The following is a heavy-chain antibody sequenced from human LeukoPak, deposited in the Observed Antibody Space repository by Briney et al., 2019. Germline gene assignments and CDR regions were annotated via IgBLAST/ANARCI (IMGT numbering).Heavy chain of an antibody. Sequence: GGSLRLSCAASGFTFSSYGMHWVRQAPGKGLEWVAVISYDGSNKYYADSVKGRFTISRDNSKNTLYLQMNSLRAEDTAVYYCAKGPRTYSSGLLNYWGQGTLVTVPS. CDR2: ISYDGSNK. D-gene: IGHD6-19*01. CDR1: GFTFSSYG. CDR3: AKGPRTYSSGLLNY. J-gene: IGHJ4*02. V-gene: IGHV3-30*18.